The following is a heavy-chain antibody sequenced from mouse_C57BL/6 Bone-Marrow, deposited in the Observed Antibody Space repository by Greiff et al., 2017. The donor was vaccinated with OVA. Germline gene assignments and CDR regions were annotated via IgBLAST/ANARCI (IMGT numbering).Heavy chain of an antibody. Sequence: EVQLQESGPGLVKPSQSLSLSCSVTGYSITSCYYWYWIRQFPGNQLEWMGYISYDGSNNYNPSLKKRISIARDTSKNQFFLKLNSVTTEDTATYYCARDAYYSNYWYFDVWGTGTTVTVSS. D-gene: IGHD2-5*01. V-gene: IGHV3-6*01. CDR1: GYSITSCYY. CDR3: ARDAYYSNYWYFDV. J-gene: IGHJ1*03. CDR2: ISYDGSN.